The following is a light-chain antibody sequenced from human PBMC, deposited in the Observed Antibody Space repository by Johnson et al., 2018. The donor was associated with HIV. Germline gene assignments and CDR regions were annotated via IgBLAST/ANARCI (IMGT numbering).Light chain of an antibody. CDR2: DNN. Sequence: QSALTQPPSVSAAPGQKVTISCSGSSSNIGNNYVSWYQQLPGTAPKLLIYDNNKRPSGIPDRFSGSKSGTSATLGITGLQTGDEADYYCGTWDSSLSSHYVCVTGTKV. CDR1: SSNIGNNY. V-gene: IGLV1-51*02. CDR3: GTWDSSLSSHYV. J-gene: IGLJ1*01.